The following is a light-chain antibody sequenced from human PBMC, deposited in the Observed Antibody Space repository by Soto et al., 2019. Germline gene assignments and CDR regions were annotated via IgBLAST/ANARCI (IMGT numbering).Light chain of an antibody. CDR2: DVS. CDR1: SSDVGGYNY. Sequence: QSALTQPASVSGSPGQSITISCTGTSSDVGGYNYVSWYQQHPGKAPKLMIYDVSTRPSGVSNRFSGSKSGNTASLTISGLQAEDEAEYYCSSYTSSSTLVFGTGTKVTVL. CDR3: SSYTSSSTLV. V-gene: IGLV2-14*01. J-gene: IGLJ1*01.